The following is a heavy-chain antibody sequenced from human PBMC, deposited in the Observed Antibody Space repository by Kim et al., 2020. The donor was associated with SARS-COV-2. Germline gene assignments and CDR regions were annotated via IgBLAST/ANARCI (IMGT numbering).Heavy chain of an antibody. Sequence: YYADSVKGRFTISRDNAKNSLYLQMNSLRDEDTAVYYCARTPAPLGYFDYWGQGTLVTVSS. CDR3: ARTPAPLGYFDY. D-gene: IGHD2-2*01. V-gene: IGHV3-48*02. J-gene: IGHJ4*02.